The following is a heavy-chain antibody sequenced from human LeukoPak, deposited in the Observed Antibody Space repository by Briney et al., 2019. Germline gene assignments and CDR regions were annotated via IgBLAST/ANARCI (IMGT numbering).Heavy chain of an antibody. J-gene: IGHJ6*02. CDR3: AKDRGDYDYYGMDV. CDR1: GFTFDDYA. V-gene: IGHV3-9*01. CDR2: ISWNSGSI. Sequence: PGRSLRLSCAASGFTFDDYAMHWVRQAPGKGLEWVSGISWNSGSIGYADSVKGRFTISRDNAKNSLYLQMNSLRAEDTALYYCAKDRGDYDYYGMDVWGQGTTVTVSS.